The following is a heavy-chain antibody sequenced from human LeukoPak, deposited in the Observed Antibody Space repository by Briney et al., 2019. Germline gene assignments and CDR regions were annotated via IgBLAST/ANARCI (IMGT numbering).Heavy chain of an antibody. CDR3: ARGVIAAGRLDY. V-gene: IGHV4-59*01. J-gene: IGHJ4*02. CDR2: IYYSGST. D-gene: IGHD6-13*01. Sequence: SETLSLTCPVSGGSISSYYWSWIRQPPGKGLEWIGYIYYSGSTNYNPSLKSRVTISVDTSKNQFSLKLSSVTAADTAVYYCARGVIAAGRLDYWGQGTLVTVSS. CDR1: GGSISSYY.